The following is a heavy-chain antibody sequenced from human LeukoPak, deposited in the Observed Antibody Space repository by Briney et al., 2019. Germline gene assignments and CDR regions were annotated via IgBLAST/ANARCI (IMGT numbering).Heavy chain of an antibody. J-gene: IGHJ4*02. CDR3: ARDRHDYTHYFDY. D-gene: IGHD4-11*01. V-gene: IGHV3-30*03. CDR2: ISYDGSNK. Sequence: AGGSLRLSCAASGFTFSSYGMHWVRQAPGKGLEWVAVISYDGSNKYYADSVKGRFTISRDKSKNTLYLQMNSLRAEDTAVYYCARDRHDYTHYFDYWGQGTLVTVSS. CDR1: GFTFSSYG.